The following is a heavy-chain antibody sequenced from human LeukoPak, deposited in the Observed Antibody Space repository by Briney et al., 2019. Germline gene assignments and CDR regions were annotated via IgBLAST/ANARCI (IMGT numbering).Heavy chain of an antibody. V-gene: IGHV3-21*01. J-gene: IGHJ4*02. CDR3: AREYYDSSGYYAGYYFDY. CDR1: GLPFSTFW. Sequence: GGSLRLSCAASGLPFSTFWMNWVRQAPGKGLEWVSSISSSSSYIYYADSVKGRFTISRDNAKNSLYLQMNSLRAEDTAVYYCAREYYDSSGYYAGYYFDYWGQGTLVTVSS. D-gene: IGHD3-22*01. CDR2: ISSSSSYI.